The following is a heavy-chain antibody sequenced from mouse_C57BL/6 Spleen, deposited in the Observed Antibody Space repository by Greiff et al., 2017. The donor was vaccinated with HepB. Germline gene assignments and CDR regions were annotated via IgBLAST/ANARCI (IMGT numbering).Heavy chain of an antibody. Sequence: QVQLQQPGAELVKPGASVKLSCKASGYTFTSYWMHWVKQRPGQGLEWIGMIHPNSGSTNYNEKFKSKATLTVDKSSSTAYMQLSSLTSEDSAVYYCARRDYYGSSERNYYYAMDYWGQGTSVTVSS. V-gene: IGHV1-64*01. D-gene: IGHD1-1*01. J-gene: IGHJ4*01. CDR1: GYTFTSYW. CDR2: IHPNSGST. CDR3: ARRDYYGSSERNYYYAMDY.